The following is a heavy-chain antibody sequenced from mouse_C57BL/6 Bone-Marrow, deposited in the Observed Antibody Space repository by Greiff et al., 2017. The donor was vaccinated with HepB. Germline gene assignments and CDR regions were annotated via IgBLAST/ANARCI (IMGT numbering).Heavy chain of an antibody. Sequence: QVQLQQSGAELARPGASVKMSCKASGYTFTSYTMHWVKQRPRQGLEWIGYINPSSGYTKYNQKFKDKATLTADKSSSTAYMQLSSLTSEDSAVYYCAGYDWYFDVWGTGTTVTVSS. CDR2: INPSSGYT. CDR3: AGYDWYFDV. V-gene: IGHV1-4*01. CDR1: GYTFTSYT. J-gene: IGHJ1*03.